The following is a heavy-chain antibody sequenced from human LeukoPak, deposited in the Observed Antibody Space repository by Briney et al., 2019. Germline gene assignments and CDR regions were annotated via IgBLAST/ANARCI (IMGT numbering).Heavy chain of an antibody. CDR1: GYTFTSYY. V-gene: IGHV1-46*01. Sequence: ASVKVSCKASGYTFTSYYMHWVRQAPGQGVEGMGIINPTTGDTTYEQKFQGRLTMTRDMSTSTVYMELSSLTSEDTAVFYCARYGFSTVWQGGWHAFDIWGQGTVVTVSS. CDR2: INPTTGDT. D-gene: IGHD6-13*01. J-gene: IGHJ3*02. CDR3: ARYGFSTVWQGGWHAFDI.